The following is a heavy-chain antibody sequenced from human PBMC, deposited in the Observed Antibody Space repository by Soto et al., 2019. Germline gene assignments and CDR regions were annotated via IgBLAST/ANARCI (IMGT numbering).Heavy chain of an antibody. J-gene: IGHJ3*02. CDR2: ISYDGSNK. Sequence: QVQLVESGGGVVQPGGSLRLSCAASGFTFSSYAMHWVRQAPGKGLEWVAVISYDGSNKYYADSVKGRFTISRDNSKNTLYLQMNSLRAEDTAVYYCARKVITRSSSAFDIWGQGTMVTVSS. D-gene: IGHD3-22*01. CDR3: ARKVITRSSSAFDI. V-gene: IGHV3-30-3*01. CDR1: GFTFSSYA.